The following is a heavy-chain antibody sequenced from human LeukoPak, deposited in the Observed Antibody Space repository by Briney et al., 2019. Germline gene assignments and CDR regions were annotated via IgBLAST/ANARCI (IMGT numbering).Heavy chain of an antibody. CDR1: KFTFSTYD. J-gene: IGHJ4*02. V-gene: IGHV3-23*01. D-gene: IGHD1-26*01. CDR2: ISGSGGST. Sequence: GGSLRLSCAASKFTFSTYDMHWVRQAPGKGLEWVSAISGSGGSTYYADSVKGRFTISRDNSENTLYLQMNSLRAEDTAVYYCAKGPHRGATTSNFDYWGQGTLVTVS. CDR3: AKGPHRGATTSNFDY.